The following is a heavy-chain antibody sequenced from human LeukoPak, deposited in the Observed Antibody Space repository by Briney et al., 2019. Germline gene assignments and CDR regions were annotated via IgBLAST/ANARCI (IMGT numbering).Heavy chain of an antibody. D-gene: IGHD3-10*01. CDR1: GFTFGDYA. CDR3: AICGSGDY. Sequence: PGGSLRLSCTASGFTFGDYAMSWFRQAPGKGLEWVSAISGSGGSTYYADSVKGRFTISRDNSKNTLYLQMNSLRAEDTAVYYCAICGSGDYWGQGTLVTVSS. J-gene: IGHJ4*02. V-gene: IGHV3-23*01. CDR2: ISGSGGST.